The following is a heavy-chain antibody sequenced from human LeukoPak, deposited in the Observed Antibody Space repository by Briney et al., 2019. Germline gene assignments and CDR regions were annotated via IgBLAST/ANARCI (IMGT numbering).Heavy chain of an antibody. V-gene: IGHV3-9*01. Sequence: QPGRSLRLSCAASGFTFDGYAMHWVRQAPGKGLEWVSGISWNSGSIGYADSVKGRFTISRDNAKNSLYLQMNSLRAEDTALYYCAKGSDYGDYVGYFDYWGQGTLVTVSS. J-gene: IGHJ4*02. D-gene: IGHD4-17*01. CDR3: AKGSDYGDYVGYFDY. CDR1: GFTFDGYA. CDR2: ISWNSGSI.